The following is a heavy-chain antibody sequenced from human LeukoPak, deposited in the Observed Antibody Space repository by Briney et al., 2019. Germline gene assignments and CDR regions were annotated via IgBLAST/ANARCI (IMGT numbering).Heavy chain of an antibody. CDR2: LSGSSSKT. CDR3: AKGRDVSYSAFDC. Sequence: GGSLRLSCAATGFTLNGYTMTWVRQAPGKGLEWVSSLSGSSSKTYYADSVKGRFTISGDNSENTLYLQMNSPRAEDTAIYYCAKGRDVSYSAFDCWGQGTLVTVSS. V-gene: IGHV3-23*01. D-gene: IGHD1-26*01. J-gene: IGHJ4*02. CDR1: GFTLNGYT.